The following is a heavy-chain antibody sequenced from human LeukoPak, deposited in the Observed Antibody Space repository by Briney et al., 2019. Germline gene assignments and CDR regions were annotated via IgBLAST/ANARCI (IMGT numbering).Heavy chain of an antibody. CDR2: ISSSRSI. D-gene: IGHD4-17*01. V-gene: IGHV3-48*01. Sequence: GGSLRLSCAASGFTFSRYSMNWVRQAPGKGLEWVSYISSSRSIYYADSVKGRFTISRDNAKNSLYLQMNRLRAEDTAVYYCARAGTDYGDYNHFDYWGQGTLVTVSS. CDR1: GFTFSRYS. J-gene: IGHJ4*02. CDR3: ARAGTDYGDYNHFDY.